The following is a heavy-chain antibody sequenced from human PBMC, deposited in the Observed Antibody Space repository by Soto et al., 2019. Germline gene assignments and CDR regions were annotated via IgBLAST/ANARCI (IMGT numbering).Heavy chain of an antibody. CDR3: ARETGESWTYEAH. J-gene: IGHJ1*01. Sequence: SETLSLTCTVSGASISGFYWSWIRKSAGKGLEWIGRIYATGTTDYNPSLKSRVTMSIDTSRNHFSLNLQSATAADTALYYCARETGESWTYEAHWGPGTLVTVSS. CDR1: GASISGFY. CDR2: IYATGTT. D-gene: IGHD7-27*01. V-gene: IGHV4-4*07.